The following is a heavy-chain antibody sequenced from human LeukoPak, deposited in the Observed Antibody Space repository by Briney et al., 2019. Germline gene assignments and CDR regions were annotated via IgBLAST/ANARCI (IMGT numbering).Heavy chain of an antibody. CDR3: ARSSSGGSRRYFDL. J-gene: IGHJ2*01. V-gene: IGHV4-39*07. Sequence: SETLSLTCTVSGGSFSNGRYYWTWIRQPPGKGLEWIGSIYHSGSTYYNPSLKSRVTISVDTSKNQFSLKLSSVTAADTAVYYCARSSSGGSRRYFDLWGRGTLVTVSS. D-gene: IGHD3-10*01. CDR2: IYHSGST. CDR1: GGSFSNGRYY.